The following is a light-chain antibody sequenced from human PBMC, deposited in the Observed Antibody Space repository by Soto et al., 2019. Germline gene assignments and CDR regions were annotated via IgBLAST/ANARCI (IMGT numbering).Light chain of an antibody. J-gene: IGLJ1*01. Sequence: QPVLAQPASGSGSTGQSITISCTGTSSDVGGYNYVAWYQQHPGKAPELIIYEVTNRPSGVSYRFSASKSGNTASLTISGLQSEYEADYSCISYTGKSASEVFGTGTKGTVL. V-gene: IGLV2-14*01. CDR1: SSDVGGYNY. CDR2: EVT. CDR3: ISYTGKSASEV.